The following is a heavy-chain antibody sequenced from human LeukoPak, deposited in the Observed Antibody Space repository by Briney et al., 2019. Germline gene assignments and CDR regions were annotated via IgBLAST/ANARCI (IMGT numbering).Heavy chain of an antibody. Sequence: KISCIVSGYTFTDYYMHWVQQAPGTGLEWMGLVDPEDGETMCAEKFQGRVTITVDTSTDTAYMELSSLRSEDTAVYYCVRTISGDFDYWGQGTLVTVSS. D-gene: IGHD1-26*01. V-gene: IGHV1-69-2*01. CDR2: VDPEDGET. CDR1: GYTFTDYY. J-gene: IGHJ4*02. CDR3: VRTISGDFDY.